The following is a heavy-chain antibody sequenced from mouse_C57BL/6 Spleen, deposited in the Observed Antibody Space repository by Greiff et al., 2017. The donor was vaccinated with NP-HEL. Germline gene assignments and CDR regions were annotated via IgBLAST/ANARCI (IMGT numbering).Heavy chain of an antibody. CDR1: GFTFTDYY. J-gene: IGHJ1*03. CDR3: ARRDYGSSEYFDV. D-gene: IGHD1-1*01. CDR2: IRNKANGYTT. V-gene: IGHV7-3*01. Sequence: DVHLVESGGGLVQPGGSLSLSCAASGFTFTDYYMSWVRQPPGKALEWLGFIRNKANGYTTEYSASVKGRFTISRDNSQSILYLQMNALRAEDSATYYCARRDYGSSEYFDVWGTGTTVTVSS.